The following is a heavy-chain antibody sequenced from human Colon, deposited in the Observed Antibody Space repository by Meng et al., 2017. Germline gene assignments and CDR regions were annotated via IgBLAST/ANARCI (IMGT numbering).Heavy chain of an antibody. CDR1: VFSLSTSGVG. Sequence: SGPTLVKPTQTLTLTCTFSVFSLSTSGVGMGWIRQPPGKALEWLTHIDSDDAKHYSPSLKSRLTITKDTSKAQVVLTMTDMDPVDTATYYCAHRIHGTEWFFDYWGQGNMVTVSS. CDR3: AHRIHGTEWFFDY. D-gene: IGHD3-9*01. CDR2: IDSDDAK. J-gene: IGHJ4*02. V-gene: IGHV2-5*02.